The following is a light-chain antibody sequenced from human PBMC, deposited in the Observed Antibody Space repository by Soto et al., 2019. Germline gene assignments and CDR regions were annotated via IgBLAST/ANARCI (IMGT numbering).Light chain of an antibody. CDR3: SSYTTSSTVV. Sequence: LTQPASVFGSPGQSITISCTGTSSDVGGYNFVSWYQQHPGKAPKLMICEVSNRPSGVSNRFSGSKSGNTASLTISGLQPEDEADYYCSSYTTSSTVVFGTGTKVTVL. CDR1: SSDVGGYNF. CDR2: EVS. J-gene: IGLJ1*01. V-gene: IGLV2-14*03.